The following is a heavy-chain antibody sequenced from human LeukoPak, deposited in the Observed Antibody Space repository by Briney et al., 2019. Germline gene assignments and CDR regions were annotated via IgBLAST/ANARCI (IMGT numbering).Heavy chain of an antibody. CDR2: IWYDGSNK. CDR1: GFTFSNYG. Sequence: GGSLRLSCEASGFTFSNYGMHWVRQAPGKGLEWVAVIWYDGSNKYYADSVKGRFTISRDNSKNTLYLQMNSLRAEDTAVYYCARGSSSWYLGFDYWGQGTLVTVSS. V-gene: IGHV3-33*01. J-gene: IGHJ4*02. CDR3: ARGSSSWYLGFDY. D-gene: IGHD6-13*01.